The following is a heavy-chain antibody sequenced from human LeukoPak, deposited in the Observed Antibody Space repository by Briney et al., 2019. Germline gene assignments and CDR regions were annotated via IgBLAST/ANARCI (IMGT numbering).Heavy chain of an antibody. Sequence: PGESLRLSCAASGFSFTAAWMSWVRQAPGKGPEWVSVISSGGNTYYADSVKGRFTISRDNSKNTVYLQMNGLRAEDTAVYYCAREVRGYYFDYWGQGTLVTASS. V-gene: IGHV3-53*01. CDR1: GFSFTAAW. CDR2: ISSGGNT. J-gene: IGHJ4*02. CDR3: AREVRGYYFDY. D-gene: IGHD5-12*01.